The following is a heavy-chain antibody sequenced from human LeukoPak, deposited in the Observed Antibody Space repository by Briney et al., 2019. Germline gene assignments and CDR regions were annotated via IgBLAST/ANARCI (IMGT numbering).Heavy chain of an antibody. CDR3: ARGRRHWFDP. J-gene: IGHJ5*02. CDR2: IYHSGST. V-gene: IGHV4-30-2*01. CDR1: GGSISSGGYS. Sequence: SQTLSLTCAVSGGSISSGGYSWTWIRQPPGKGLEWIGYIYHSGSTYYNPSLKSRVTISVDRSKNQFSLKLSSVTAADTAVYYCARGRRHWFDPWGQGTLVTVSS.